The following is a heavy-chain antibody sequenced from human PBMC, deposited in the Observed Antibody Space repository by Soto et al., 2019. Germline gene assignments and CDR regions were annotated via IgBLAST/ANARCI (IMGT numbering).Heavy chain of an antibody. CDR1: GFTFSSYG. J-gene: IGHJ4*02. Sequence: QVQLVESGGGVVQPGRSLRLFCAASGFTFSSYGMHWVRQAPGKGLEWVAVISYDGSNKYYADSVKGRFTISRDNSKNTLYRQMNSLRAEDTAVYYCARSPYSVSYLAYFDYWGQGTLVTVSS. CDR2: ISYDGSNK. D-gene: IGHD1-26*01. CDR3: ARSPYSVSYLAYFDY. V-gene: IGHV3-30*03.